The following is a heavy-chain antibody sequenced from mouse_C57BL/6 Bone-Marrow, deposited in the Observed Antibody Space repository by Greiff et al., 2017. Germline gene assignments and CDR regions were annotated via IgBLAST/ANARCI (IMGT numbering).Heavy chain of an antibody. Sequence: QVQLKQPGAELVKPGASVKVSCKASGYTFTSYWMHWVKQRPGQGLEWIGRIHPSDSDTNYNQKFKGKATLTVDKSSSTAYMQLSSLTSEDSAVYYCAPDGYHWYFDVWGTGTTVTVSS. CDR2: IHPSDSDT. J-gene: IGHJ1*03. D-gene: IGHD2-3*01. V-gene: IGHV1-74*01. CDR1: GYTFTSYW. CDR3: APDGYHWYFDV.